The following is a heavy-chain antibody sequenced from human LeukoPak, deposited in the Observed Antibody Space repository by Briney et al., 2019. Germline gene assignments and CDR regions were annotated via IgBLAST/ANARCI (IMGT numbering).Heavy chain of an antibody. D-gene: IGHD1-1*01. J-gene: IGHJ4*02. Sequence: GGSLRLSCAVSGFAFGSEAMSWVRQSPARGLEWVASIGPGGGTTYYADYVKGRFTISRDNSNNSLFVQMNSLRVEDTAVYFCAKSRSGSANWALRIFDNWGQGTLVTVPS. CDR1: GFAFGSEA. V-gene: IGHV3-23*01. CDR2: IGPGGGTT. CDR3: AKSRSGSANWALRIFDN.